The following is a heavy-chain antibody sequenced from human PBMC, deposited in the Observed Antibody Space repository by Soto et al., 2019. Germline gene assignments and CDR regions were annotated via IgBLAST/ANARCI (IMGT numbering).Heavy chain of an antibody. J-gene: IGHJ6*02. CDR2: DPSDSYT. D-gene: IGHD3-16*01. Sequence: ASVKVSCKASGYTFTSYYMHWVRQAPGQGLEWIDPSDSYTNYSPSFQGHVTISADKSISTAYLQWSSLKASDTAMYYCARLWGEDRNRYSYSGMDVGGQGTTVTVSS. CDR3: ARLWGEDRNRYSYSGMDV. V-gene: IGHV5-10-1*01. CDR1: GYTFTSYY.